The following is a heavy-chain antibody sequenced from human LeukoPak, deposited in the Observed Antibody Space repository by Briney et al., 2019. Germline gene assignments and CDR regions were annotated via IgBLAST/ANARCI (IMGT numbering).Heavy chain of an antibody. V-gene: IGHV3-30*02. D-gene: IGHD2-2*01. CDR1: GFTFSSYG. CDR2: IRYDGSNK. CDR3: ARMGALSSTSWTYFDY. J-gene: IGHJ4*02. Sequence: GGSLRLSCAASGFTFSSYGMHWVRQAPGKGLEWVAFIRYDGSNKYYADSVKGRFTISRDNSKNTLYLQMNSLRAEDTAVYYCARMGALSSTSWTYFDYWGQGTLVTVSS.